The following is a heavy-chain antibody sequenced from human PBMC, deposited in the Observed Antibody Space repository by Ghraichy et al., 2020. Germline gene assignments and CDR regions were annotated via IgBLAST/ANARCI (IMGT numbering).Heavy chain of an antibody. CDR3: ARELRDYQLLWADAFDI. CDR1: GFTFSTHS. V-gene: IGHV3-48*01. CDR2: ISSSSRTI. J-gene: IGHJ3*02. D-gene: IGHD2-2*01. Sequence: ETLSLTCAASGFTFSTHSISWVRQAPGKGLEWVSYISSSSRTIHYADSVKGRFTISRDNAKNSLYLQMNSLRAEDTAVYYCARELRDYQLLWADAFDIWGQGTMVTVAS.